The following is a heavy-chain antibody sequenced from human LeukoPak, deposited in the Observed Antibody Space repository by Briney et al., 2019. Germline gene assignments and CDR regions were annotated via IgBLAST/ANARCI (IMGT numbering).Heavy chain of an antibody. Sequence: PSETLSLTCSVSGGSISSSSYYWGWIRQPPGKGLEWIGSSHYSGSTNYNPSLKSRVTISVDTSKNQFSLKLSSVTAADTAVYYCARTSWPGYSSSWYYFDYWGQGTLVTVSS. J-gene: IGHJ4*02. D-gene: IGHD6-13*01. V-gene: IGHV4-39*07. CDR2: SHYSGST. CDR1: GGSISSSSYY. CDR3: ARTSWPGYSSSWYYFDY.